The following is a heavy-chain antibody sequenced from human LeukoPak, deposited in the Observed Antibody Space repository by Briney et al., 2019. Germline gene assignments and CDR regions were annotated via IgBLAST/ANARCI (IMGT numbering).Heavy chain of an antibody. CDR1: GFTFSSYW. CDR3: AREAWELLGGNWFDP. V-gene: IGHV3-21*01. Sequence: GGSLRLSCAASGFTFSSYWMSWVRQAPGKGLEWVSIISRASESIFYADSVKGRFTISRDNAKNSLYLQMNSLRAEDTAVYYCAREAWELLGGNWFDPWGQGTLVTVSS. J-gene: IGHJ5*02. D-gene: IGHD1-26*01. CDR2: ISRASESI.